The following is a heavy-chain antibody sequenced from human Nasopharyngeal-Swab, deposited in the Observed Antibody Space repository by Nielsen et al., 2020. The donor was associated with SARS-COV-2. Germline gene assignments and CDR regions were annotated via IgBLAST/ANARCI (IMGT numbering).Heavy chain of an antibody. D-gene: IGHD6-19*01. CDR3: AKYVGSASDGLDS. CDR1: GFTFSSYW. J-gene: IGHJ4*02. Sequence: GESLKISCAASGFTFSSYWMHWVRQAPGKGLVWVSRINTDGSVTNYADSVKGRFTISRDNAKNTLYLQMNSLSAEDTAMYYCAKYVGSASDGLDSWGQGTLVTVSS. CDR2: INTDGSVT. V-gene: IGHV3-74*01.